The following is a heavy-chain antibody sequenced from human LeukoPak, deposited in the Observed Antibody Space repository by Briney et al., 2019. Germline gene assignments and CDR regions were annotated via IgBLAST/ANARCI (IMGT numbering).Heavy chain of an antibody. D-gene: IGHD3-22*01. CDR1: GGSISSSSYY. V-gene: IGHV4-39*07. CDR2: IYYSGST. J-gene: IGHJ4*02. Sequence: SETLSLTCTVSGGSISSSSYYWGWIRQPPGKGLEWIGSIYYSGSTYYNPSLKSRVTISVDTSKNQFSLKLSSVTAADTAVYYCARDPTGITMNYWGQGTLVTVSS. CDR3: ARDPTGITMNY.